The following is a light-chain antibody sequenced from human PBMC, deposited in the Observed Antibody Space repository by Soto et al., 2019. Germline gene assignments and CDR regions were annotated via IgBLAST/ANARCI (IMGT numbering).Light chain of an antibody. CDR3: QQLNSYPLT. J-gene: IGKJ5*01. Sequence: DIQMTQSPSSLSASVGDRVTITCRASQDISNYLSWYQQKPEKVPKLLIYAASTLQSGVPSRFSGSGSGTDFTLTISSLQPEDFATYYCQQLNSYPLTFGQGTRLEI. CDR2: AAS. V-gene: IGKV1-27*01. CDR1: QDISNY.